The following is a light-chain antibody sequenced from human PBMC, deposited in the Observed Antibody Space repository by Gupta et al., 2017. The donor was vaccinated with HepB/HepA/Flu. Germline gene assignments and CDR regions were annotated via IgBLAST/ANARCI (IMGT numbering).Light chain of an antibody. V-gene: IGKV3-20*01. CDR2: GAS. CDR1: RSGANRY. CDR3: QGGSDSPRFT. Sequence: IGLQPSQGTLPLSPGERATSSCRASRSGANRYLAWYQQKPGQAPRLLIYGASSRATGIPDRFSGSGSGTEFTLTFSRRDLEDVAAYFCQGGSDSPRFTFGHGTKVDIK. J-gene: IGKJ3*01.